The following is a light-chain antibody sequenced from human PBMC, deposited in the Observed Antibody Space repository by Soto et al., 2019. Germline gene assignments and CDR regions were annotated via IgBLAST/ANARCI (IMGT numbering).Light chain of an antibody. CDR2: GAS. CDR1: QRISSS. J-gene: IGKJ1*01. Sequence: EIGLTQSPATMSLSPAERATLAFRASQRISSSLSWYQQKPGQAPRLLIYGASSRARGLSGRFSGSGWGPYFTLTISRLEPEDFTVYFCQHYGSSRTFGQGTKVDIK. CDR3: QHYGSSRT. V-gene: IGKV3-20*01.